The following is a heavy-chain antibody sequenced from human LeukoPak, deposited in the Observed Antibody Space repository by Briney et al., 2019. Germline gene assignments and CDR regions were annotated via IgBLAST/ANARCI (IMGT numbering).Heavy chain of an antibody. J-gene: IGHJ4*02. V-gene: IGHV1-2*02. D-gene: IGHD3-10*01. CDR3: ARKGAITMVRGVIIYDDY. CDR2: INPNSGGT. CDR1: GYTFTGYY. Sequence: ASVKVSCKASGYTFTGYYVHWVRQAPGQGLEWMGWINPNSGGTNYAQKFQGRVTMTRDTSISTAYMELSSLRSEDTAVYYCARKGAITMVRGVIIYDDYWGQGTLVTVSS.